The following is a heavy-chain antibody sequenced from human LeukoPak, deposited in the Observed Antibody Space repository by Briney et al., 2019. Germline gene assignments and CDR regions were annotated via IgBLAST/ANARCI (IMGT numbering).Heavy chain of an antibody. Sequence: ASVKVSCKASGYTFTSYDINWVRQATGQGLEWMGWMNPNSGNTGYAQKFQGRVTMTRNTSISTAYMELSSLRSEDTAVYYCARGGVYYDSSGYGLPVDYWGQGTLVTVSS. D-gene: IGHD3-22*01. V-gene: IGHV1-8*01. CDR1: GYTFTSYD. J-gene: IGHJ4*02. CDR3: ARGGVYYDSSGYGLPVDY. CDR2: MNPNSGNT.